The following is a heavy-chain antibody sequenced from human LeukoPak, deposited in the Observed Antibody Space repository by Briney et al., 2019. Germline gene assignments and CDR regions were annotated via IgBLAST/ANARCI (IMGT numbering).Heavy chain of an antibody. CDR1: GFTFSSYW. CDR2: IKQDGSEK. V-gene: IGHV3-7*03. Sequence: GGSLRLSCAASGFTFSSYWMSWVRQAPGKGLEWVANIKQDGSEKYYVDSVKGRFTISRDNFKNTLYLQMNSLRAEDTAVYYCAKAGGTSCFMVTGDCWGQGTLVTVSS. CDR3: AKAGGTSCFMVTGDC. J-gene: IGHJ4*02. D-gene: IGHD2-2*01.